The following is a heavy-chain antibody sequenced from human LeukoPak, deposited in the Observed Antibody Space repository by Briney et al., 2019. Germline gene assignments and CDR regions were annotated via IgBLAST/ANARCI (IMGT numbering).Heavy chain of an antibody. D-gene: IGHD5-18*01. V-gene: IGHV1-3*01. J-gene: IGHJ4*02. CDR1: GYSFTNYA. Sequence: ASVKVSCKASGYSFTNYAMHWVRQAPGQRLEWMGWINAGNGITKYSQKFQGRVTITRDTSASTAYMELSSLRSEDTAVYYCARTTAMVTIFDYWGQGTLVTVSS. CDR3: ARTTAMVTIFDY. CDR2: INAGNGIT.